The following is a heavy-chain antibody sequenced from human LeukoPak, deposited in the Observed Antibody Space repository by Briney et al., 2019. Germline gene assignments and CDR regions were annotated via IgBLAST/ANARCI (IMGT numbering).Heavy chain of an antibody. CDR1: GYILTSYL. CDR2: ISTGDTDT. D-gene: IGHD6-13*01. Sequence: GAALKTSCKGSGYILTSYLIGWGRHMPGERLEWMGIISTGDTDTRYNQSFHGEVTISAAKSISTDYLQWSSLKASDTAMYYCARRASAAGMGNYYYMDVWGKGTTVTVSS. V-gene: IGHV5-51*01. J-gene: IGHJ6*03. CDR3: ARRASAAGMGNYYYMDV.